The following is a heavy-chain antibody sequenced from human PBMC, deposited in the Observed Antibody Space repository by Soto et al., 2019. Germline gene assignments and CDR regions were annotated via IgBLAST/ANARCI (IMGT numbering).Heavy chain of an antibody. V-gene: IGHV3-30*18. CDR1: GFTFSTYG. CDR3: AKSRAAAGFGGYFYYYYMDV. J-gene: IGHJ6*03. Sequence: GGSLRLSCAASGFTFSTYGMHWVRQAPGKGLEWVAVISNDGNNKYCADSVKGRFTISRDNSNDTLYLQMNSLRTEDTAVYYCAKSRAAAGFGGYFYYYYMDVWGKGTTVTVSS. D-gene: IGHD3-16*01. CDR2: ISNDGNNK.